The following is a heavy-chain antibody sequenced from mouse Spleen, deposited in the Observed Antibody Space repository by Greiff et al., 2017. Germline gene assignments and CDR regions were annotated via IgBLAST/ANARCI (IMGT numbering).Heavy chain of an antibody. Sequence: VQLQQPGAELVRPGASVKLSCKASGYTFTSYWINWVKQRPGQGLEWIGNIYPSDSYTNYNQKFKDKATLTVDKSSSTAYMQLSSPTSEDSAVYYCTRGSHFDYWGQGTTLTVSS. V-gene: IGHV1-69*02. CDR3: TRGSHFDY. J-gene: IGHJ2*01. CDR1: GYTFTSYW. CDR2: IYPSDSYT.